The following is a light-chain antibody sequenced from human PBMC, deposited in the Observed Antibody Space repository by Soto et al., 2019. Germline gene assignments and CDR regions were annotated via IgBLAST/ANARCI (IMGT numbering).Light chain of an antibody. CDR2: GAS. CDR1: QSISNN. V-gene: IGKV3-20*01. Sequence: EIVLTQSPGTLSFSPGERSTLSCRASQSISNNLAWYKQKPGQAPRLLIYGASTRDTGIPARFSGSGSGTEFTLTISRLEPEDFAVYYCQQYGSSGTFGHGTKVDIK. J-gene: IGKJ1*01. CDR3: QQYGSSGT.